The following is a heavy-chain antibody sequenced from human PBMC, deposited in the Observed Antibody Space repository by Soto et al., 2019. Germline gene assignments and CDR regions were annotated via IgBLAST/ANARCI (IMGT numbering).Heavy chain of an antibody. D-gene: IGHD3-10*01. V-gene: IGHV4-39*01. Sequence: QLQLQESGPGLVKPSETLSLTCTVSGGSISSDNYYWGWIRQTPGKGLEWIGSIFYSGTTYYNPSLRSRVHMSMDTSKNQFSVKLKFVTAADTAVYYCAINGGHQPRYYYFLDVWGKGTTVIVSS. CDR3: AINGGHQPRYYYFLDV. CDR1: GGSISSDNYY. CDR2: IFYSGTT. J-gene: IGHJ6*03.